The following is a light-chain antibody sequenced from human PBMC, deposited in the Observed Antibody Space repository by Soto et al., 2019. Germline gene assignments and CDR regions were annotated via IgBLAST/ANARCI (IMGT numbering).Light chain of an antibody. CDR1: QSVNSNY. CDR2: GAS. J-gene: IGKJ1*01. CDR3: QQYDSTPPT. Sequence: EIVLTQSPGTLSLSPGERATLSCRASQSVNSNYLAWYQRKPGQAPRLLIYGASNRATDIPYRFSASGSGTDFTLTITRLEAEDFAVDYCQQYDSTPPTFGQGTKVEV. V-gene: IGKV3-20*01.